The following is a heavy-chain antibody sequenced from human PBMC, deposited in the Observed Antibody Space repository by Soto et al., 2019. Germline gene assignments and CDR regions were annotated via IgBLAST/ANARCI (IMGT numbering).Heavy chain of an antibody. J-gene: IGHJ4*02. CDR2: IYYSGST. V-gene: IGHV4-59*13. CDR1: GGSISSYY. CDR3: ARLGDSSGYYPTLFDY. D-gene: IGHD3-22*01. Sequence: KSSETLSLTCTVSGGSISSYYWSWIRQPPGKGLEWIGYIYYSGSTNYNPSLKSGVTISVDTSKNQFSLKLSSVTAADTAVYYCARLGDSSGYYPTLFDYWGQRTLVTVSS.